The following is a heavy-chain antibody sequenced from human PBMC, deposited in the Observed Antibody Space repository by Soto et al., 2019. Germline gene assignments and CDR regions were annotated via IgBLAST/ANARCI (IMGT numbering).Heavy chain of an antibody. J-gene: IGHJ4*02. CDR1: GFTFSTYA. Sequence: EVQLLESGGGLEQPGGSLRLSCAASGFTFSTYAMNWVRQAPGKGLEWVSTISGSSSRTYYADSVKGRFTISRDNSKNTLNLQMNSLRAEDTALYYCAKGALYNYGDPIDYRGQGTLVTVSS. D-gene: IGHD5-12*01. CDR2: ISGSSSRT. V-gene: IGHV3-23*01. CDR3: AKGALYNYGDPIDY.